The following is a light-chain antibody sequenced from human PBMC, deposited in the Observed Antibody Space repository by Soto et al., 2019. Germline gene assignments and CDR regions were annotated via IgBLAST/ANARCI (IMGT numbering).Light chain of an antibody. V-gene: IGKV3-15*01. CDR3: QQYSNWPT. J-gene: IGKJ5*01. CDR2: GAS. Sequence: EIVMTQSPATLSVSPVEIATLSCRASQSVSRNLAWYQQRPGQAPRLLISGASTRATGIAARFSGSGSGREFTLTISSLQSEDSALYYCQQYSNWPTFGQGTRLEIK. CDR1: QSVSRN.